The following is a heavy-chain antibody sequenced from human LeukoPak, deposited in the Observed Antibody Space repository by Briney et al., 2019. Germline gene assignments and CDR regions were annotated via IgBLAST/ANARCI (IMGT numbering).Heavy chain of an antibody. CDR1: GFTFSSYY. CDR2: ISSSSNYI. D-gene: IGHD3-22*01. Sequence: GGSLRLSCAASGFTFSSYYMNWVRQAPGKGLEWVSSISSSSNYIYYADSVKGRFTISRDNSKNTLYLQMNSLRAEDTAVYYCARAPDYYDSSGYRAFDIWGQGTMVTVSS. V-gene: IGHV3-21*04. CDR3: ARAPDYYDSSGYRAFDI. J-gene: IGHJ3*02.